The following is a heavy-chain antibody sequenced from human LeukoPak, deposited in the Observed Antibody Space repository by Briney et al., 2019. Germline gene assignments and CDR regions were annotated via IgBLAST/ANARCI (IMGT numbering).Heavy chain of an antibody. CDR2: ISSAGSDT. D-gene: IGHD6-13*01. V-gene: IGHV3-74*01. CDR3: ARGSYSLGGFDY. CDR1: GFTVSSYW. J-gene: IGHJ4*02. Sequence: PGGSLRLSCAASGFTVSSYWMHWVRQAPWKGLGWVSLISSAGSDTNYADSVKGRFTISRDNAKNTLYLPMNSLRAEDTAVYYCARGSYSLGGFDYWGQGTLVTVSS.